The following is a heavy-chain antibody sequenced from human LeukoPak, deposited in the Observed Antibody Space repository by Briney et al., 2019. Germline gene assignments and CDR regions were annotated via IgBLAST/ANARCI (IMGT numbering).Heavy chain of an antibody. D-gene: IGHD4-23*01. J-gene: IGHJ4*02. CDR1: GFTFSSYA. V-gene: IGHV3-23*01. CDR2: ISSSADST. Sequence: GGSLRLSCAASGFTFSSYAMSWVRQAPGKGLAWVSVISSSADSTYYADSVKGRFTIPRDNSKNTLYLQMNNLRAEDTAVYYCAKPLEKYTYGGNFDYWGQGILVTVSS. CDR3: AKPLEKYTYGGNFDY.